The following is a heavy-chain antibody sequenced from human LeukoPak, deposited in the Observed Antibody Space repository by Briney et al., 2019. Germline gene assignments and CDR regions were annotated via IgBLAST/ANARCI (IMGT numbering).Heavy chain of an antibody. CDR3: ARGGFDGGVYFDY. CDR1: GASISSSNW. V-gene: IGHV4-4*02. J-gene: IGHJ4*02. CDR2: IYHSGST. D-gene: IGHD3-9*01. Sequence: SETLSLTCAVSGASISSSNWWSWVRQPPGKGLEWIGEIYHSGSTNYNPSLKSRVTISVDKSKNQFSLKLSSVTAADTAVYYCARGGFDGGVYFDYWGQGTLVTVSS.